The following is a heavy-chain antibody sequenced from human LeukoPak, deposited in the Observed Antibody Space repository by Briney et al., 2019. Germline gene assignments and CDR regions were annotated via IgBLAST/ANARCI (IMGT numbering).Heavy chain of an antibody. V-gene: IGHV3-30*02. J-gene: IGHJ4*02. D-gene: IGHD4-17*01. CDR1: GFTFSDYY. CDR2: MQNDGSEK. CDR3: ARGFDYGFHY. Sequence: GGSLRLSCAASGFTFSDYYMSWIRHAPGKGLEWVAFMQNDGSEKYYADSVKGRVTISRDISKNTLYLQINSLRIEDTAVYYCARGFDYGFHYWGQGTLVTVSS.